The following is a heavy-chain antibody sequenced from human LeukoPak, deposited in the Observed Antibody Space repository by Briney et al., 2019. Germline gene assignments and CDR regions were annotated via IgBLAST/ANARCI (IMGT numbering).Heavy chain of an antibody. V-gene: IGHV3-30*04. CDR1: GFTFSSYA. CDR3: ARGSGRLFLEWLPY. J-gene: IGHJ4*02. D-gene: IGHD3-3*01. Sequence: GGSLRLSCAASGFTFSSYAMHWVRQAPGRGLEWEAVISYDGSNKYYADSVKGRFTISRDNSKNTLYLQMNSLRAEDTAVYYCARGSGRLFLEWLPYWGQGTLVTVSS. CDR2: ISYDGSNK.